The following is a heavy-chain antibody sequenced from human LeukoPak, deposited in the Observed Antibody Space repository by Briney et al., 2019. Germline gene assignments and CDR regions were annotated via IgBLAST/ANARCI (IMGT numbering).Heavy chain of an antibody. J-gene: IGHJ4*02. V-gene: IGHV1-18*01. D-gene: IGHD2-15*01. CDR3: ARSSQEEAIVRPSDY. CDR2: ISTHNGDT. CDR1: GYTFTSYG. Sequence: ASVKVSCKASGYTFTSYGISWVRQAPGQGLEWMGWISTHNGDTNYAQKFQGRVIMTTDTSTTTAYMELRNLRSDDTAVYYCARSSQEEAIVRPSDYWGQGTLVTVSS.